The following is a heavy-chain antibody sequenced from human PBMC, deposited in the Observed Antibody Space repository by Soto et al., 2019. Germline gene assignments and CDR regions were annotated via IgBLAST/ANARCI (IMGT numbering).Heavy chain of an antibody. J-gene: IGHJ6*02. V-gene: IGHV1-46*01. CDR1: GYTFTSYY. D-gene: IGHD5-18*01. CDR3: ARDAIVVDTANKVNFYYYYGMDV. Sequence: ASVKVSCKASGYTFTSYYMHWVLQAPGQGLEWMGIINPSGGSTSYAQKFQGRVTMTSDTSTSTVYMELSSLRSEDTAVYYCARDAIVVDTANKVNFYYYYGMDVWGQGTTVTVSS. CDR2: INPSGGST.